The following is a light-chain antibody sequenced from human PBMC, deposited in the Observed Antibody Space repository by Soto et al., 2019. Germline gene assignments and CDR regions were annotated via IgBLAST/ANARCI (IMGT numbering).Light chain of an antibody. V-gene: IGKV2-28*01. Sequence: EIVMTQSTLTLRVTPGEPASMSCRSSQSLLYNNTFNYLDWYLQKPGQSPHLLIYLGSNRASGVPDRFSGSGSGTDFSLKISRVEAEDVGTYYCMQALQSLTFGQGTRLEIK. J-gene: IGKJ5*01. CDR3: MQALQSLT. CDR1: QSLLYNNTFNY. CDR2: LGS.